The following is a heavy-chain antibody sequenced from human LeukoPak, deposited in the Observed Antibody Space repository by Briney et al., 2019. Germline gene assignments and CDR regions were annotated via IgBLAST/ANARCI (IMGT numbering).Heavy chain of an antibody. V-gene: IGHV4-61*02. J-gene: IGHJ4*02. Sequence: SQTLSLTCTVSGGSISSGSYYWSWIRQPAGKGLEWIGRIYTSGSTNYNPSLKSRVTISVDMSKNQFSLKLSSVTAADTAVYYCASSFVVVPAALDYWGQGTLVTVSS. CDR1: GGSISSGSYY. CDR3: ASSFVVVPAALDY. CDR2: IYTSGST. D-gene: IGHD2-2*01.